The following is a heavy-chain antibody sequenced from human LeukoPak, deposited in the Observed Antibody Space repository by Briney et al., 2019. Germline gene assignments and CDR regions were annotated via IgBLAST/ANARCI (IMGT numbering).Heavy chain of an antibody. CDR2: IDPSDSYT. CDR3: ASKISGYFDY. J-gene: IGHJ4*02. CDR1: GYSFTSYW. Sequence: GESLRISCKGSGYSFTSYWISWVRQMPGKGLEWMGRIDPSDSYTNYSPSFQGHVTISANKSISTAYLQWSSLKASDTAMYYCASKISGYFDYWGQGTLVTVSS. D-gene: IGHD6-19*01. V-gene: IGHV5-10-1*01.